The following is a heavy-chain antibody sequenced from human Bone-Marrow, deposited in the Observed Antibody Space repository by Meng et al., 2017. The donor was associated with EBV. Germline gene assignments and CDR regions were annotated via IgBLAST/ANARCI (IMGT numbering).Heavy chain of an antibody. CDR3: AVLLSTPLAFNS. CDR1: GSPFIVSY. J-gene: IGHJ4*02. D-gene: IGHD5/OR15-5a*01. Sequence: VRFGGEVRKPVASLKVSRKTSGSPFIVSYIHWVRQAPGQGLEWMGRVNPTTGDSNCAQKFQGRVTMTRDNSINTAYMELASLTSDDTAMFYCAVLLSTPLAFNSWGQGTLVTVSS. CDR2: VNPTTGDS. V-gene: IGHV1-2*06.